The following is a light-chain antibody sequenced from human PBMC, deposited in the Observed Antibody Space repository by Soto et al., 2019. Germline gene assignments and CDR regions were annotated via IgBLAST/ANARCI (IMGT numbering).Light chain of an antibody. CDR2: DAS. CDR3: QQYDNLRLT. J-gene: IGKJ4*01. CDR1: QDISNY. Sequence: DTQMTQPPSSLSAAVGDRVTITCQASQDISNYLNWYQQKPGKAPKLLIYDASNLETGVPSRFSGSGSGTDFTFTISSLQPEDTATYYCQQYDNLRLTFGGGTKVEIK. V-gene: IGKV1-33*01.